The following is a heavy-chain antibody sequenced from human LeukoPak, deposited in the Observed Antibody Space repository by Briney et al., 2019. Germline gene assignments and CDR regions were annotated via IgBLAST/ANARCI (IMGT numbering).Heavy chain of an antibody. CDR1: GFSFNSYA. CDR2: ISSSGTNT. CDR3: AELGITMIGGV. Sequence: GGSLRLSCAASGFSFNSYAISWVRQVPGKGLEWVSGISSSGTNTYYADSVKGRFTISRDNSRNTVYLQMNSLRAEDTAVYYCAELGITMIGGVWGKGTTVTISS. D-gene: IGHD3-10*02. J-gene: IGHJ6*04. V-gene: IGHV3-23*01.